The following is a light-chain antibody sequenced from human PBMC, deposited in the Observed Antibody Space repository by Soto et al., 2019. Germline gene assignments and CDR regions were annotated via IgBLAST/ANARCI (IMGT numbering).Light chain of an antibody. CDR1: QSVSSN. Sequence: EIVMTQSPATLSVSPGDRVTLSCRASQSVSSNLAWYQQKPGQAPRLLIHGATTRATGVPTRFSGSRSGAEFTLTINSLQSEDFAVYYCQPYNNWPLTFGGGTKVDIK. V-gene: IGKV3-15*01. CDR2: GAT. CDR3: QPYNNWPLT. J-gene: IGKJ4*01.